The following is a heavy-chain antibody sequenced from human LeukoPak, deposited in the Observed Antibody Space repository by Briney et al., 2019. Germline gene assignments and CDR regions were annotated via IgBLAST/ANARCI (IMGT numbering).Heavy chain of an antibody. CDR2: ISWDGGST. CDR1: GFTFDDYS. V-gene: IGHV3-43*01. D-gene: IGHD2-15*01. Sequence: PGGSLRLSCAASGFTFDDYSMHWVRQAPGKGLEWVSLISWDGGSTYYADSVKGRFTISRDNSKNTLYLQMNSLRAEDTAVYYCARGFSRGFDYWGQGTLVTVSS. CDR3: ARGFSRGFDY. J-gene: IGHJ4*02.